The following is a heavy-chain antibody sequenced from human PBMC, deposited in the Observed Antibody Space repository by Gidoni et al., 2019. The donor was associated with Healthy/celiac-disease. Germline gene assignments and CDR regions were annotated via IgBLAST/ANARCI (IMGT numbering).Heavy chain of an antibody. CDR3: AKDQRKGTDY. CDR2: ISGSGGST. D-gene: IGHD1-1*01. Sequence: VQLLESGGGSVQPRGSLRLSCSASGFTLSRYAMSWVRKAPGKGLEWVSDISGSGGSTYYADSVKGRFTISRDNSKNTLYLQMNSLRAEDTAVYYCAKDQRKGTDYWGQGTLVTVSS. CDR1: GFTLSRYA. V-gene: IGHV3-23*01. J-gene: IGHJ4*02.